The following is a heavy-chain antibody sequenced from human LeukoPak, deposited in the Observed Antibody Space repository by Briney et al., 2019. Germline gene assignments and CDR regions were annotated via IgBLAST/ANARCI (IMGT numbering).Heavy chain of an antibody. Sequence: GGSLRLSCAASGFTVSSNYMSWVRQAPGKGLEWVSVIYSGGTTYYADSVKGRFTISRDNGKSSLFLQMNSLTAADTAVYYCAKDGSKVREVIAYYFDYWGQGTLVTVSS. CDR1: GFTVSSNY. CDR3: AKDGSKVREVIAYYFDY. D-gene: IGHD3-10*01. CDR2: IYSGGTT. V-gene: IGHV3-53*01. J-gene: IGHJ4*02.